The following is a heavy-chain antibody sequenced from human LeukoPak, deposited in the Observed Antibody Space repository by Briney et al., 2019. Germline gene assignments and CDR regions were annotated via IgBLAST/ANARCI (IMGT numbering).Heavy chain of an antibody. V-gene: IGHV1-69*13. CDR2: IIPIFGTA. D-gene: IGHD4-23*01. J-gene: IGHJ5*02. CDR3: ARDPSYGGNIDR. CDR1: GGTFSSYA. Sequence: SVKVSCKASGGTFSSYAISWVRQAPGQGLEWMGGIIPIFGTANYAQKFQGRVTITADESTSTAYMELSSLRSEDTAVYYCARDPSYGGNIDRWGQGTLVTVSS.